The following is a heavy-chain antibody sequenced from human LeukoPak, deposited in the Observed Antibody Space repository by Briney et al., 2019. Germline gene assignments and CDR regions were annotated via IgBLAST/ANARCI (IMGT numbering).Heavy chain of an antibody. CDR1: GYTFSTTH. V-gene: IGHV1-46*01. Sequence: ASVKVSCKASGYTFSTTHMHWVRQAPGQGLEWMGIIHPSGSDTRSAQKFQGRVTLTSDTSTSTVYMELSSLTSEDTAVYYCARDLFGGWTIDYWGQGTLVTV. J-gene: IGHJ4*02. D-gene: IGHD6-19*01. CDR2: IHPSGSDT. CDR3: ARDLFGGWTIDY.